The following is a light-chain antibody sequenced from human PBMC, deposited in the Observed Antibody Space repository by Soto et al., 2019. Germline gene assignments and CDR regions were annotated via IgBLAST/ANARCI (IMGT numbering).Light chain of an antibody. CDR3: SSYAGSNKGV. Sequence: QSALTQPPSASGSPGQSVTISCTGPSSDVGGYNYVSWYQQHPGKAPKLMIYEVSKRPSGVPDRFSGSKSGNTASLTVSGLQAEDEAYYYCSSYAGSNKGVFGGGTKLTVL. CDR2: EVS. CDR1: SSDVGGYNY. V-gene: IGLV2-8*01. J-gene: IGLJ3*02.